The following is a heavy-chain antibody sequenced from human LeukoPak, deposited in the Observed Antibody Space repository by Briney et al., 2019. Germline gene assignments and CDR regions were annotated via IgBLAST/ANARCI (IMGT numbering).Heavy chain of an antibody. J-gene: IGHJ4*02. Sequence: PSETLSLTCAVSGTSLSSYCWSWIRQPPEKGLEWVGEINHSGSTNYNPSLKSRVTISVDTSKNQFSLKLNSVTAADTAVYYCASSTRYSGHVEWGQGTLVTVSS. D-gene: IGHD5-12*01. CDR2: INHSGST. CDR1: GTSLSSYC. CDR3: ASSTRYSGHVE. V-gene: IGHV4-34*01.